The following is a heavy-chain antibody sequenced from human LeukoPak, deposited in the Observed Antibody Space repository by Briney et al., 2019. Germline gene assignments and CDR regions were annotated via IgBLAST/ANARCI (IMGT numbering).Heavy chain of an antibody. J-gene: IGHJ3*02. Sequence: GGSLRLSWAASGFTVSSNYMSWVRQAPGKGLEWGSVIYSGGSTYYADSVKGRFTISRDNSKNTLYLQMNSLRAEDTAVYYCARVRHGPGSDAFDIWGQGTMVTVSS. V-gene: IGHV3-66*02. CDR3: ARVRHGPGSDAFDI. CDR1: GFTVSSNY. D-gene: IGHD2-15*01. CDR2: IYSGGST.